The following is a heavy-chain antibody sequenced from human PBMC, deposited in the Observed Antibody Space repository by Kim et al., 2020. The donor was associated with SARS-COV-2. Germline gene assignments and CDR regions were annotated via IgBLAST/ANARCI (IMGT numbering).Heavy chain of an antibody. J-gene: IGHJ4*02. Sequence: DSGKGRFTISRDNSKNTLYLQMNSLRAEDTAVYYCAKAATPQLATYIDYWGQGTLVTVSS. V-gene: IGHV3-23*01. CDR3: AKAATPQLATYIDY. D-gene: IGHD2-2*01.